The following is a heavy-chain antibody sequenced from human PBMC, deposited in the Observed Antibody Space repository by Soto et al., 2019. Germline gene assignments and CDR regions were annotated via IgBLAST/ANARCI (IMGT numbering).Heavy chain of an antibody. CDR1: GYSFTSHY. CDR2: NYPGGTNI. Sequence: QVQLVQSGPEVKKPGASVKLSCKAIGYSFTSHYMHWVRQAPGQGLAWLGTNYPGGTNIAYAQKFQGRFTMTKDTSTTTVYMELNSLPSEDTAVYYCARDQSRHELLWYFDRWGQGTLVTVSS. V-gene: IGHV1-46*03. CDR3: ARDQSRHELLWYFDR. J-gene: IGHJ5*02. D-gene: IGHD2-15*01.